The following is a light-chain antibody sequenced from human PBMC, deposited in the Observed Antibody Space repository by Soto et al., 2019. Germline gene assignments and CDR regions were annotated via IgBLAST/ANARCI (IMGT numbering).Light chain of an antibody. CDR3: MQGTHWPIT. V-gene: IGKV2-30*02. Sequence: DVVMTQSPLSLPVTLGQPDSISCRSNKSLVHSDGIANFSWFQQRPGRSPRRLIYKVSNRDSGVPARFSGSGSGTDFALKISRVEAEDVGVYYCMQGTHWPITFGQGTRLEIK. J-gene: IGKJ5*01. CDR1: KSLVHSDGIAN. CDR2: KVS.